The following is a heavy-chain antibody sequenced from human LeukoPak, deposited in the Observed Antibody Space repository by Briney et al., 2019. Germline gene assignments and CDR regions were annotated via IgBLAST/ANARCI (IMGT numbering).Heavy chain of an antibody. J-gene: IGHJ4*02. CDR3: ARHKGWFGATLDY. CDR2: IFHSGST. V-gene: IGHV4-59*04. D-gene: IGHD3-10*01. CDR1: GGSISNYY. Sequence: SETLSLTCTVSGGSISNYYWSWIRQPPEKGLEWIGTIFHSGSTYYNPSLKSRVTISVDTSKNQFSLKLSSVTAADTAVYYCARHKGWFGATLDYWGQGTLVTVSS.